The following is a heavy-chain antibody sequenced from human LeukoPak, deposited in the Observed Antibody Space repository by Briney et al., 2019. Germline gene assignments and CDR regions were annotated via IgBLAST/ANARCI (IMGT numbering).Heavy chain of an antibody. V-gene: IGHV3-30*18. J-gene: IGHJ3*02. CDR2: ISYDGSNK. D-gene: IGHD3-22*01. CDR1: GFTFSSYG. CDR3: AKDYYDSSGYYFDAFDI. Sequence: GRSLRLSCAASGFTFSSYGMHWVRQAPGKGLEWVAVISYDGSNKYYADSVKGRFTISRDNSKNTLYLQMNSLRAEDTAVYYCAKDYYDSSGYYFDAFDIWGQGTMVTVYS.